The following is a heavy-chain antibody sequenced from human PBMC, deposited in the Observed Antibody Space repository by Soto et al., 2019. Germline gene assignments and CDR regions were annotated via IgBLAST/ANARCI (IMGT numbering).Heavy chain of an antibody. Sequence: GGSQILSCAASVFTFISSSRNWVRQATGKGLEWVSSISSGGSYIYYADSVKGRFTISRDNAKNSLYLQMNSLRVEDTAVYYCARSSSLDYGGQGTLVTVSS. V-gene: IGHV3-21*01. D-gene: IGHD2-2*01. CDR3: ARSSSLDY. CDR2: ISSGGSYI. J-gene: IGHJ4*02. CDR1: VFTFISSS.